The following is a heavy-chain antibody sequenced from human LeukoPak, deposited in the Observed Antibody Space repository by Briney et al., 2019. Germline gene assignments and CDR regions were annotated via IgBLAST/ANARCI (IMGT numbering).Heavy chain of an antibody. J-gene: IGHJ1*01. V-gene: IGHV1-2*02. CDR2: MNPDSGDT. Sequence: ASVKVSCLASEYTFTGYFMHWVRQAPGQGLEWMGWMNPDSGDTNSAQKFLGRVSMTRDASIRTAYMELTRLRSDDTALYYCTIYPGSYVRYLQNWGQGTLVIVSS. D-gene: IGHD3-10*01. CDR1: EYTFTGYF. CDR3: TIYPGSYVRYLQN.